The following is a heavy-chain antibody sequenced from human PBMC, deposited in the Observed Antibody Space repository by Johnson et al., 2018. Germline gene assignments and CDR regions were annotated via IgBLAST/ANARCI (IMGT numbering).Heavy chain of an antibody. Sequence: VQLVQSGGGLVQPGGSLRLSCAASGFTFSSYWMSWVRQAPGKGLEWVANIKQDGSEKYYVDSVKGRFTISRENAKNSLYLKMNSLRDEDTAVYYCARKQQLVRYYYYYYMGVWGKGTTVTVSS. V-gene: IGHV3-7*01. J-gene: IGHJ6*03. D-gene: IGHD6-13*01. CDR1: GFTFSSYW. CDR2: IKQDGSEK. CDR3: ARKQQLVRYYYYYYMGV.